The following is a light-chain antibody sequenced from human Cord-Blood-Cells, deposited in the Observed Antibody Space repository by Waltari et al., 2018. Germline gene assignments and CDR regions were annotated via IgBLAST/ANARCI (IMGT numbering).Light chain of an antibody. CDR2: KDR. J-gene: IGLJ1*01. V-gene: IGLV3-25*03. CDR1: ALPKQY. Sequence: SYELTQPPSVSVSPGQTARITCSGDALPKQYAYWYQQKAGQAPVLVIYKDRERPSGIPERFSGSSSGTTVTLTISGVQAEDEADYYCQSADSSGTYVFGTGTKVTVL. CDR3: QSADSSGTYV.